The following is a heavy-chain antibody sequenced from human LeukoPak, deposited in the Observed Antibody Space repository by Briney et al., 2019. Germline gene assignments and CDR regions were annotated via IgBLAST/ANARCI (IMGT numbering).Heavy chain of an antibody. D-gene: IGHD3-10*01. CDR3: ARSYYGSGSYYTGSY. J-gene: IGHJ4*02. Sequence: PGGSLRLSCAASGFTFSSYSMNWVRQAPGKGLEWVSSISSSSSYIYYADSVKGRFTISRDNAKNSLYLQMNSLRAEDTAMYYCARSYYGSGSYYTGSYWGQGTRVTVSS. CDR2: ISSSSSYI. V-gene: IGHV3-21*01. CDR1: GFTFSSYS.